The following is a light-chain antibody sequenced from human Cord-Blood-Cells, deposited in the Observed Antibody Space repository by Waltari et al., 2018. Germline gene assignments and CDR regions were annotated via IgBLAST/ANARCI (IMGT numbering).Light chain of an antibody. Sequence: QSALTQPRSVSGSPGQSVTISCTGTSSAVCGYNYVPWYQQHPGKAPKLMIYDVSKRPSGVPDRFSGSKSGNTASLTISGLQAEDEADYYCCSYAGSYTVVFGGGTKLTVL. CDR2: DVS. V-gene: IGLV2-11*01. CDR1: SSAVCGYNY. CDR3: CSYAGSYTVV. J-gene: IGLJ2*01.